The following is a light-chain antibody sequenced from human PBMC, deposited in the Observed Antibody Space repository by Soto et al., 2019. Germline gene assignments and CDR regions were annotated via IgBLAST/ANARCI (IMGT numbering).Light chain of an antibody. CDR2: DVS. CDR1: SSDVGGYNY. J-gene: IGLJ1*01. V-gene: IGLV2-14*01. CDR3: SSYTSSRTLYD. Sequence: QSVLTQPASVSGSPGQSITISCSGTSSDVGGYNYVSWYQQHPGKAPKLMIYDVSNRPSGVSNRFSGSKSGNTASLTISGLQAEVEVDYYSSSYTSSRTLYDFGTGTKVTVL.